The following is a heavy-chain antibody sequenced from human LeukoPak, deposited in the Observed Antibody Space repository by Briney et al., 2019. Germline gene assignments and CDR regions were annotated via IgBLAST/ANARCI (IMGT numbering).Heavy chain of an antibody. CDR3: ARAGVYGPYQDHDAFDI. Sequence: GGSLRLSCAASGFTFSDYYMSWIRQAPGKGLEWVSYISSSGSTIYYADSVKGRFTISRDNAKNSLYLQMNSLRAEDTAVYYRARAGVYGPYQDHDAFDIWGQGTMVTVSS. J-gene: IGHJ3*02. CDR1: GFTFSDYY. V-gene: IGHV3-11*04. D-gene: IGHD4-17*01. CDR2: ISSSGSTI.